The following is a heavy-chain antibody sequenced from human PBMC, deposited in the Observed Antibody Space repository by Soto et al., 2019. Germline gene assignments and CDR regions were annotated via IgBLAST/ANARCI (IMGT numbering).Heavy chain of an antibody. CDR2: ISYDGSNK. D-gene: IGHD5-12*01. V-gene: IGHV3-30*03. CDR3: ARSEGLATEIDY. CDR1: GFTFSSYG. Sequence: QVQLVESGGGVVQPGRSLRLSCAASGFTFSSYGMHWVRQAPGKGLEWVAVISYDGSNKYYVDSVKGRFTISRDNAKNSLYLQMNSLRAEDTAVYYCARSEGLATEIDYWGQGTLVTVSS. J-gene: IGHJ4*02.